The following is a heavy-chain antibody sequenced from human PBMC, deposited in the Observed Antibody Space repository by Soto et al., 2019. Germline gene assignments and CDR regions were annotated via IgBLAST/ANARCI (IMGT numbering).Heavy chain of an antibody. D-gene: IGHD2-15*01. CDR1: GGSISSYY. CDR3: ARTVAATPYYYYYYYMDV. V-gene: IGHV4-59*01. J-gene: IGHJ6*03. Sequence: SETLSLTCTVSGGSISSYYWSWIRQPPGKGLEWIGYIYYSGSTNYNPSLKSRVTISVDTSKNQFSLKLSSVTAADTAVYYCARTVAATPYYYYYYYMDVWGKGATVTVSS. CDR2: IYYSGST.